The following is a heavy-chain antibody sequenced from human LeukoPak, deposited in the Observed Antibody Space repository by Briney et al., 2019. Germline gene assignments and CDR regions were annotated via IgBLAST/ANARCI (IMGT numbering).Heavy chain of an antibody. D-gene: IGHD1-26*01. V-gene: IGHV7-4-1*02. CDR1: GGTFSSYA. J-gene: IGHJ4*02. CDR3: ARGSEWEPLKGDY. Sequence: ASVKVSCKASGGTFSSYAISWVRQAPGQGLEWMGWINTNTGNPTYAQGFTGRFVFSLDTSVSTAYLQISSLKAEDTAVYYCARGSEWEPLKGDYWGQGTLVTVSS. CDR2: INTNTGNP.